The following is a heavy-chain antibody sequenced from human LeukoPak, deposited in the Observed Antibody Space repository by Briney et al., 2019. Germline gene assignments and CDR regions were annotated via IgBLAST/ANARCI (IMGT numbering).Heavy chain of an antibody. CDR2: IYYSGST. CDR1: GSSMSSYY. Sequence: SETLSLTCTVSGSSMSSYYWSWIRQPPGKGLEWIRYIYYSGSTNYNPSLKSRVTISVDTSKNQFSLKLSSVTAADTAVYYCARSPPVLRFLEWLFPDAFDIWGQGTMVTVSS. D-gene: IGHD3-3*01. V-gene: IGHV4-59*01. J-gene: IGHJ3*02. CDR3: ARSPPVLRFLEWLFPDAFDI.